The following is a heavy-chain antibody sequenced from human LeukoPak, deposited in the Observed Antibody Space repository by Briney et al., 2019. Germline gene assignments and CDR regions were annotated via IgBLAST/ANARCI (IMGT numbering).Heavy chain of an antibody. CDR3: ARDCLLSILAVGYYMDV. J-gene: IGHJ6*03. D-gene: IGHD3-3*01. CDR1: GYTFTSYG. V-gene: IGHV1-2*02. CDR2: INPNSGGT. Sequence: GASVKVSCKASGYTFTSYGISWVRQAPGQGLEWMGWINPNSGGTNYAQKFQGRVTMTRDTSISTAYMELSRLRSDDTAVYYCARDCLLSILAVGYYMDVWGKGTTVTVSS.